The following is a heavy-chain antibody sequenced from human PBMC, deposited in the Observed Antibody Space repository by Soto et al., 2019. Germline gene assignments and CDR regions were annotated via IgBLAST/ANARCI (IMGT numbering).Heavy chain of an antibody. CDR1: GFTFSSYS. V-gene: IGHV3-48*01. D-gene: IGHD3-10*01. J-gene: IGHJ4*02. CDR2: ITSSSSTI. CDR3: ARDFYYHGSGTMGGYFDY. Sequence: GGSLRLSCAASGFTFSSYSMNWVRQAPGKGLEWVSYITSSSSTIYYADSVKGRFTISRDNSKNTLYLQMNSLRAEDTAVYYYARDFYYHGSGTMGGYFDYWGQGTLVTVSS.